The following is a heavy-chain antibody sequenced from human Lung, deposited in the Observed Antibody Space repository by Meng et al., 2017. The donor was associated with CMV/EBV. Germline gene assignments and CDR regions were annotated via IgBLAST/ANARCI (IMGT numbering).Heavy chain of an antibody. CDR2: ISYDGNSQ. CDR3: ARGLVGASGAF. D-gene: IGHD1-26*01. V-gene: IGHV3-30-3*01. CDR1: GFTFNTHG. J-gene: IGHJ4*02. Sequence: GESLKISCAASGFTFNTHGIHWVRQAPGKGLEWVALISYDGNSQYYADSVKGRFTVSRDNLQMNSLRPEDTAIYYCARGLVGASGAFWGQGTLVTVSS.